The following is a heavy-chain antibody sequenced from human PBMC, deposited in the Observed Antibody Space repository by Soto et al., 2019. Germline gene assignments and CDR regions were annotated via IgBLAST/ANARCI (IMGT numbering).Heavy chain of an antibody. CDR3: TIDPAP. J-gene: IGHJ5*02. CDR2: SYNSGST. CDR1: GGSISSGGYY. V-gene: IGHV4-31*03. Sequence: HVQLQESGPGLVKASQTLSLTCTVSGGSISSGGYYWSWTRQHPGKGLEWIGYSYNSGSTYFNPSLKRRVTISADSSNNQFSLQLSSVTAADTVVYYCTIDPAPLGQGTLVTMSS.